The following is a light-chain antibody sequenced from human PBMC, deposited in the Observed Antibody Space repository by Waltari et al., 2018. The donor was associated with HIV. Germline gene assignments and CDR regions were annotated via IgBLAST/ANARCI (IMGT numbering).Light chain of an antibody. CDR3: QKVHSYPSN. CDR1: QAISSY. Sequence: DIQLTQSPSFLSSSVGDRVTITCRANQAISSYLAWYQQRPGRSPKLLIYDASTWQGGVPARFSGRGSGTELTLTISSLQPEDFAAYSCQKVHSYPSNFGGGTKVEIK. V-gene: IGKV1-9*01. J-gene: IGKJ4*01. CDR2: DAS.